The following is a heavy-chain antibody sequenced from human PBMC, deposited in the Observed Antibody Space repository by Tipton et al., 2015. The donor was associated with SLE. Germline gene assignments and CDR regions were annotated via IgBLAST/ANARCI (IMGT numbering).Heavy chain of an antibody. Sequence: TLSLTCTVSGGSISSSSYYWGWIRQPPGKGLEWIGSIYYSGSTYYNPSLKSRVTISVDTSKNQFSLKLSSVTAADTAVYYCNYYDSSGYPPSDAFDIWGQGTMVTVSS. V-gene: IGHV4-39*07. CDR3: NYYDSSGYPPSDAFDI. J-gene: IGHJ3*02. CDR2: IYYSGST. CDR1: GGSISSSSYY. D-gene: IGHD3-22*01.